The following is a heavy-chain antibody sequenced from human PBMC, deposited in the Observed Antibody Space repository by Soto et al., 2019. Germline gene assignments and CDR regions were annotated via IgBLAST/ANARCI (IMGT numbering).Heavy chain of an antibody. Sequence: GGSLRLSCAASGFTFSSYGMHWVRQAPGKGLEWVAVIWYDGSNKYYADSVKGRFTISRDNSKNTLYLQMNSLRAEDTAVYYCARDPTVTTWSYFDYWGQGTLVTVSS. CDR3: ARDPTVTTWSYFDY. CDR1: GFTFSSYG. V-gene: IGHV3-33*01. D-gene: IGHD4-17*01. CDR2: IWYDGSNK. J-gene: IGHJ4*02.